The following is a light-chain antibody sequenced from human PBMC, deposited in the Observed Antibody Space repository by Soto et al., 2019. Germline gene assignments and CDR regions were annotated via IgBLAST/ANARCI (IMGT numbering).Light chain of an antibody. CDR3: QQRSSWPIT. CDR2: DAS. CDR1: QGISSY. J-gene: IGKJ5*01. Sequence: EIVLTQSPATLSLSPGERATLSCRAGQGISSYLAWYQQKPGQAPRLLIYDASNRATGIPARFSGSGSGTDFTLIISSLEPEDFAVYYCQQRSSWPITFGQGTRLEIK. V-gene: IGKV3-11*01.